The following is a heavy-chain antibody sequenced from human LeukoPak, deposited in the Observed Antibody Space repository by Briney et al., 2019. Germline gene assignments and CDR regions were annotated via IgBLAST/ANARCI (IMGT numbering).Heavy chain of an antibody. V-gene: IGHV3-66*01. CDR2: IYSGGST. Sequence: GGSLRLSCAASGSTFSSYSMNWVRQAPGKGLEWVSVIYSGGSTYYADSVKGRFTISRDNSKNTLYLQMNSLRAEDTAVYYCARDSPFWSGYHYYYYGMDVWGQGTTVTVSS. J-gene: IGHJ6*02. CDR3: ARDSPFWSGYHYYYYGMDV. CDR1: GSTFSSYS. D-gene: IGHD3-3*01.